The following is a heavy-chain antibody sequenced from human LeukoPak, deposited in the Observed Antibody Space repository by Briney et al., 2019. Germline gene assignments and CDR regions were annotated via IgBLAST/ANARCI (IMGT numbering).Heavy chain of an antibody. Sequence: KHSETLSLTCTVSGGSISSYYWCWIRQRAREGLECTGRIYTSGSTNYNPSLKSRVTMSVDTSKNQFSLKLSSVTAADSAMYDCARAYGYFDYWGQGTLVTVSS. J-gene: IGHJ4*02. CDR3: ARAYGYFDY. CDR2: IYTSGST. D-gene: IGHD3-10*01. CDR1: GGSISSYY. V-gene: IGHV4-4*07.